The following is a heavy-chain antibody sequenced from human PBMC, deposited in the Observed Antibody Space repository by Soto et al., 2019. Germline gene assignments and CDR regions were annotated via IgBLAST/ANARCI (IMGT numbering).Heavy chain of an antibody. CDR3: ARNYYDSSGYSSYYYYGMDV. CDR2: IIPIFGTA. J-gene: IGHJ6*02. CDR1: GGTFSSYS. Sequence: SVKVSCKASGGTFSSYSISWVRQAPGQGLEWMGGIIPIFGTANYAQKFQGRVTITADESTSTAYMELSSLRSEDTAVYYCARNYYDSSGYSSYYYYGMDVWGQGTTDNVSS. V-gene: IGHV1-69*13. D-gene: IGHD3-22*01.